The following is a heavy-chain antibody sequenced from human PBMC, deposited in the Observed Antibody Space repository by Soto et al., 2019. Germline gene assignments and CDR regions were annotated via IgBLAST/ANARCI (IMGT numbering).Heavy chain of an antibody. CDR3: ATRITVFGLLIPPFDP. J-gene: IGHJ5*02. CDR2: INHTGGT. D-gene: IGHD3-3*01. Sequence: SLTCAVYGGSVNGYYWNWIRQPPGKGLEWIGEINHTGGTHYNPSLKSRVTMSVDTSKNQFSLRLSSVTAADTAIYYCATRITVFGLLIPPFDPWGQGTQVIVSS. V-gene: IGHV4-34*01. CDR1: GGSVNGYY.